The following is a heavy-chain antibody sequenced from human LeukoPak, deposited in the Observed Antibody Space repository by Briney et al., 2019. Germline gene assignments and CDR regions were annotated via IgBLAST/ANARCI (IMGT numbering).Heavy chain of an antibody. CDR2: ISASGGST. V-gene: IGHV3-23*01. Sequence: PGGSLRLSCAASGFTFSSYAMNWVRQAPGKGLEWVSAISASGGSTYYADSVKGWFTISRDTSKNTLYLQMSSLRGEDTAVYYCAKAMAGSTYYFDSWGQGTLVTVSS. D-gene: IGHD6-19*01. CDR3: AKAMAGSTYYFDS. J-gene: IGHJ4*02. CDR1: GFTFSSYA.